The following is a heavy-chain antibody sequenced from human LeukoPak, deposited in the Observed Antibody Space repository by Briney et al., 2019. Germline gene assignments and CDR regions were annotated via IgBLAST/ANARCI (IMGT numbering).Heavy chain of an antibody. V-gene: IGHV1-2*02. Sequence: ASVKVSCKASGYTFTAYYIHWVRQAPGQGLEWMGWISPNSGGTDYAQKFLGRVTMTRDPPISTAYMELSSLTSDDTAVYYCAIQPWGSGNNWYFDLWGRGTLVTVSS. D-gene: IGHD7-27*01. J-gene: IGHJ2*01. CDR2: ISPNSGGT. CDR1: GYTFTAYY. CDR3: AIQPWGSGNNWYFDL.